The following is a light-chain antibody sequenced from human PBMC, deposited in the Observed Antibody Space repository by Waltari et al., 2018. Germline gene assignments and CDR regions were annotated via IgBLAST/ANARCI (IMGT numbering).Light chain of an antibody. V-gene: IGLV2-23*02. Sequence: QSALTQPASVSGSPGQSITISCMGTSSAVGGSNFVSWYQQHPGKAPKLMIYDVTKRPSGVSNRFSGSKSGNTASLTISGLQAEDEADYYCCSYVGGGTLVFGGGTNVTVL. CDR3: CSYVGGGTLV. CDR1: SSAVGGSNF. J-gene: IGLJ2*01. CDR2: DVT.